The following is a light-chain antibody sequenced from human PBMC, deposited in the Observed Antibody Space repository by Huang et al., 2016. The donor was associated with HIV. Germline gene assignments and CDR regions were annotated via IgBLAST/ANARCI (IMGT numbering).Light chain of an antibody. Sequence: EIVLTQSPGTLSLSPVERATLSCRASQSVSSSYFTWYQQKPGQAPRLLIYAASNRATGIPDRFTGSGSGTDFTLTIRRLEPEDFAVYYCQQGYTFGQGTKVEIK. J-gene: IGKJ2*01. CDR3: QQGYT. CDR2: AAS. V-gene: IGKV3-20*01. CDR1: QSVSSSY.